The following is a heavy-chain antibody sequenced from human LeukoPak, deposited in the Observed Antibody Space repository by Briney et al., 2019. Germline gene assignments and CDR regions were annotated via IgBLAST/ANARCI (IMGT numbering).Heavy chain of an antibody. Sequence: GGSLRLSCAASGFTFSSYSMNWVRQAPGKGLEWVSGISWNSGSIGYADSVKGRFTISRDNAKNSLYLQMNSLRAEDTALYYCAKDLGGYSGYDPFDYWGQGTLVTVSS. V-gene: IGHV3-9*01. CDR1: GFTFSSYS. J-gene: IGHJ4*02. CDR2: ISWNSGSI. CDR3: AKDLGGYSGYDPFDY. D-gene: IGHD5-12*01.